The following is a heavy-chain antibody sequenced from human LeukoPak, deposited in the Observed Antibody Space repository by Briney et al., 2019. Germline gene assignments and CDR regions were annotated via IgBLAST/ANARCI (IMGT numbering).Heavy chain of an antibody. CDR2: IKQDGSDK. D-gene: IGHD2-8*02. J-gene: IGHJ4*02. CDR1: GFTFGTYW. Sequence: GGSLRLSRAASGFTFGTYWMSWVRQAPGKGLEWVANIKQDGSDKYYVDSVKGRFTISRDNAKNSLYLQMNNLRAEDTAVYYCARDFWSSASDYWGQGILVTFSP. CDR3: ARDFWSSASDY. V-gene: IGHV3-7*01.